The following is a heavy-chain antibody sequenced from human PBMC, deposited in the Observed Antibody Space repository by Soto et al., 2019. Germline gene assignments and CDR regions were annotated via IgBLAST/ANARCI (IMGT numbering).Heavy chain of an antibody. D-gene: IGHD3-22*01. V-gene: IGHV3-30*18. J-gene: IGHJ6*02. CDR2: ISYDGSNK. CDR1: GFTFSSYG. CDR3: AKVSAVLVVITRASPRDPPPYGMDV. Sequence: GGSLRLSCAASGFTFSSYGMHWVRQAPGKGLEWVAVISYDGSNKYYADSVKGRFTISRDNSKNTLYLQMNSLRAEDTAVYYCAKVSAVLVVITRASPRDPPPYGMDVWGQGTTVTVSS.